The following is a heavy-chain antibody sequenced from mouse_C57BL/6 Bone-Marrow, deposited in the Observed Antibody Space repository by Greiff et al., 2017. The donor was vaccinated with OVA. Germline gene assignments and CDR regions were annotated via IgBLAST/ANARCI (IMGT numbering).Heavy chain of an antibody. V-gene: IGHV1-69*01. CDR2: IDPSDSYT. J-gene: IGHJ1*03. D-gene: IGHD1-1*01. CDR1: GYTFTSYW. Sequence: QVQLQQPGAELVMPGASVKLSCKASGYTFTSYWMHWVKQRPGQGLEWIGEIDPSDSYTNYNQKFKGKSTLTVDKSSSTAYMQLSSLTSEVSAVYYCARGPPGSIPGVWGTGTTVTVSS. CDR3: ARGPPGSIPGV.